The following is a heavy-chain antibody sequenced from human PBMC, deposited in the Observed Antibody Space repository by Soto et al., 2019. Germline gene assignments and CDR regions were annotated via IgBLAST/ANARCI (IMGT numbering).Heavy chain of an antibody. J-gene: IGHJ4*02. D-gene: IGHD4-4*01. V-gene: IGHV1-18*04. CDR2: ISAYNGNT. Sequence: GASVKVSCKASGYTFTSYGISWVRQAPGQGLEWMGWISAYNGNTNYAQKLQGRVTMTTDTSTSTAYMELRSLRSDDTAVYYCERETTVTGSSQTRTDFWRQGNLVTVSS. CDR1: GYTFTSYG. CDR3: ERETTVTGSSQTRTDF.